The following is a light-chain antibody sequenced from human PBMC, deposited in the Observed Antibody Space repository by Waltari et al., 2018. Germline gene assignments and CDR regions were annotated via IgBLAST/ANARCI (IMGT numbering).Light chain of an antibody. CDR2: RNN. V-gene: IGLV1-47*01. Sequence: QAVLTQPPSASGPPGQRVTISCSGSSSNIGSYYVYWYQQLSGTAPKLLIYRNNERPSGVPDRFSRSKSGTSASLAITGLRSEDEAHYYCATWDDSLTGWVFGGGTKLAVL. J-gene: IGLJ3*02. CDR1: SSNIGSYY. CDR3: ATWDDSLTGWV.